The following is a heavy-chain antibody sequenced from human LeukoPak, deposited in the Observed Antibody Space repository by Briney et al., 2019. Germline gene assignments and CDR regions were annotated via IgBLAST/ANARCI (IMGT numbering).Heavy chain of an antibody. CDR1: GFTFSNAW. Sequence: PGGSLRLSCAASGFTFSNAWMSWVRQAPGKGLEWVGRIKSKTDDGTTDYAAPVKGRFTISRDDSKNTLYLQMNSLKTEDTAVYYCTTVTDWLLSYYWGQGTLVTVSS. D-gene: IGHD3-9*01. V-gene: IGHV3-15*01. CDR2: IKSKTDDGTT. CDR3: TTVTDWLLSYY. J-gene: IGHJ4*02.